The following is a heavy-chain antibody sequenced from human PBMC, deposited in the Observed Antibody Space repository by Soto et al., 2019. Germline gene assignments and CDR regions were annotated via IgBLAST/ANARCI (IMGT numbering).Heavy chain of an antibody. CDR3: ARDGGRLYRGDHYFDY. V-gene: IGHV3-21*01. J-gene: IGHJ4*02. Sequence: TGGSLRLSCAASGFMFSSYSMSWIRQAPGKGLEWVSLITSENSYIYYGDSVKGRFTISRDNAKRSLYLEMNSLTAEDTAIYYCARDGGRLYRGDHYFDYWGLGTLVTVSS. CDR2: ITSENSYI. D-gene: IGHD3-10*01. CDR1: GFMFSSYS.